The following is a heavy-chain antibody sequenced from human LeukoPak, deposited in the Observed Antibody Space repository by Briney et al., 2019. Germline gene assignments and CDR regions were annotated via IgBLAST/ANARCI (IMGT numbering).Heavy chain of an antibody. CDR2: IYTRGST. CDR3: ARELEYSSSSSTDLEY. J-gene: IGHJ4*02. CDR1: GGSISSGRYY. V-gene: IGHV4-61*02. Sequence: SQTLSLTCTVSGGSISSGRYYWRWIRQPAGKGLEWIGRIYTRGSTNYNPSLRSGVTMSLDTSKNQFSLKLSSVTAADTAVYYCARELEYSSSSSTDLEYWDQGTLVTVSS. D-gene: IGHD6-6*01.